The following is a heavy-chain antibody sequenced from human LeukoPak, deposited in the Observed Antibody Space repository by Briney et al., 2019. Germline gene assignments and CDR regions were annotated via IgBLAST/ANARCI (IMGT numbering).Heavy chain of an antibody. D-gene: IGHD1-26*01. J-gene: IGHJ4*02. CDR2: ISSSGSTI. CDR3: AREKNRGSYFDY. Sequence: GGSLRLSCAASGFTVSGNYMSWVRQAPGKGLEWVSYISSSGSTIYYADSVKGRFTISRDNAKNSLYLQMNSLRAEDTAVYYCAREKNRGSYFDYWGQGTLVTVSS. V-gene: IGHV3-11*04. CDR1: GFTVSGNY.